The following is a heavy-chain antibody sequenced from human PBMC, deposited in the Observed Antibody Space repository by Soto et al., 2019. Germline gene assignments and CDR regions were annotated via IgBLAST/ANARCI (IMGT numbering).Heavy chain of an antibody. CDR3: ARGIGYCSSIHCYSSRRLRFDS. D-gene: IGHD2-2*01. Sequence: QVQLQQWGAGLLKPSETLSLTCAVYGGSFSGYYWTWIRQSPEKGLEWIGEVNHSGTTYYNPSLKTRVTISVHTPKNQFSLKMSSVTAADTAVYYCARGIGYCSSIHCYSSRRLRFDSWGQGTLVTVSS. J-gene: IGHJ4*02. V-gene: IGHV4-34*01. CDR1: GGSFSGYY. CDR2: VNHSGTT.